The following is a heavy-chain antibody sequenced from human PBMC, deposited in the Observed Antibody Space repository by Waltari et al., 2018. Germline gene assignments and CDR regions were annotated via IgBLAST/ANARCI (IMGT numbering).Heavy chain of an antibody. Sequence: QVQLQESGPGLVKPSQTLSLTCTVSGGSISSGSYYWSWIRQPAVKGLEWIGRIYTSGSTNYNPSLKSRVTISVDTSKNQFALKLSSVTAADTAVYYCASTLLWFGELPYYWGQGTLVTVSS. V-gene: IGHV4-61*02. CDR1: GGSISSGSYY. CDR3: ASTLLWFGELPYY. D-gene: IGHD3-10*01. J-gene: IGHJ4*02. CDR2: IYTSGST.